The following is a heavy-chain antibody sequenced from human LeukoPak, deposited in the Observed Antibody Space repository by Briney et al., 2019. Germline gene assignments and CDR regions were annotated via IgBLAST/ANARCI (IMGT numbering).Heavy chain of an antibody. CDR2: IYHSGST. Sequence: SETLSLTCAVSGYSISSGYYWGWIRQPPGKGLEWIGSIYHSGSTFYNPSLKSRVTISVDTSKNQFSLKLSSVTAADTAVYYCARYCSSTSCRDDAFDIWGQGTMVTVSS. CDR3: ARYCSSTSCRDDAFDI. D-gene: IGHD2-2*01. J-gene: IGHJ3*02. CDR1: GYSISSGYY. V-gene: IGHV4-38-2*01.